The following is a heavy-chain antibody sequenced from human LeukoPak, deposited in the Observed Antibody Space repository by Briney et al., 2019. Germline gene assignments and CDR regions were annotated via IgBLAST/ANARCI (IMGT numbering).Heavy chain of an antibody. CDR2: IYTSGST. Sequence: SETLSLTCTVSGGSISRYYWSWIRQPPGKGLEWIGYIYTSGSTNYNPSLKSRVTISVDTSKNQFSLKLSSVTAADTAVYYCARSGYGYYFDYWGQGTLVTVSS. CDR1: GGSISRYY. J-gene: IGHJ4*02. D-gene: IGHD3-9*01. V-gene: IGHV4-4*09. CDR3: ARSGYGYYFDY.